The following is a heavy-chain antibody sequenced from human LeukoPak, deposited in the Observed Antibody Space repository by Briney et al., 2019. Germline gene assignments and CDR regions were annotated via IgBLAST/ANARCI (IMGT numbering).Heavy chain of an antibody. CDR1: GFTFSDYY. J-gene: IGHJ6*03. V-gene: IGHV3-23*01. CDR2: ISDSGYST. CDR3: ARTTEGYAGGPGYSYYYYMDV. Sequence: GGSLRLSCAASGFTFSDYYMSWIRQAPGKGLEWVSAISDSGYSTYYADSVKGRFTISRDNSKNTLYLQMNSLRVEDTAVYYCARTTEGYAGGPGYSYYYYMDVWGKGTTVTIS. D-gene: IGHD5-12*01.